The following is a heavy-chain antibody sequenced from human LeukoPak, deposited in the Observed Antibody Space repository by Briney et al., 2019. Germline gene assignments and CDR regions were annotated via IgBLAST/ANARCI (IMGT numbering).Heavy chain of an antibody. V-gene: IGHV1-69*05. CDR3: ASPFRGY. CDR2: IIPIFATA. J-gene: IGHJ4*02. CDR1: GGTFSSYA. Sequence: ASVKVSYKASGGTFSSYAISWVGQAPGQGREGMGGIIPIFATANSAQKFQGRVTITTDESTSTAYMALGSLRSEDTAVYYCASPFRGYWGQGTLVTVSS.